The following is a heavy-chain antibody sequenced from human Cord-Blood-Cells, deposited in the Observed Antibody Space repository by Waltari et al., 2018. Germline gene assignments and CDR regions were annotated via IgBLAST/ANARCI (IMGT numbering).Heavy chain of an antibody. V-gene: IGHV5-51*01. J-gene: IGHJ3*02. CDR1: GYSFTSYW. CDR2: IYPGDSDT. D-gene: IGHD2-2*01. CDR3: ARQYCSSTSCYLNAFDI. Sequence: EVQLVQSGAEVKKPGESLKISCKGSGYSFTSYWIGWVRQMPGKGLEWMGIIYPGDSDTRYSPSFQGQVTISADKSISTAYLQWSSLKASDTAMYYCARQYCSSTSCYLNAFDIWGQGTMVTVSS.